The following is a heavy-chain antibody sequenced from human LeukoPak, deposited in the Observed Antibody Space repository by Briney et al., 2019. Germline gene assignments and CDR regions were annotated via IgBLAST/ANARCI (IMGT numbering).Heavy chain of an antibody. CDR2: ISSSGSTI. Sequence: PGGSLRLSCAASGFTFSDYYMSWVRQAPGKGLEWVSYISSSGSTIYYADSVKGRFTISRDNAKNSLYLQMNSLRAEDTAVYYCARDVVAAAGNVPDAFDIWGQGTMVTVSS. CDR3: ARDVVAAAGNVPDAFDI. J-gene: IGHJ3*02. D-gene: IGHD6-13*01. CDR1: GFTFSDYY. V-gene: IGHV3-11*04.